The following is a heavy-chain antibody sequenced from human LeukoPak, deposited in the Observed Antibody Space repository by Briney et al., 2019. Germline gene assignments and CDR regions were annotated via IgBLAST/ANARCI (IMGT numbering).Heavy chain of an antibody. Sequence: GGSLRLSCAASGFTVSSNYLSWVRQAPGKGLEYVSIIYSGGSTYYADAVKGRFTISRDNSKNTLYLQMNSLRAEDTAVYYCARAAPGGEYYFWGQGTLVTVSS. J-gene: IGHJ4*02. CDR3: ARAAPGGEYYF. CDR1: GFTVSSNY. CDR2: IYSGGST. D-gene: IGHD6-6*01. V-gene: IGHV3-53*01.